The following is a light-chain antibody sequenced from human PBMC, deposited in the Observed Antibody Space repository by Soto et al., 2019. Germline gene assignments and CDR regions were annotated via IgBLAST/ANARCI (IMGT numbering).Light chain of an antibody. CDR1: QSVNTY. V-gene: IGKV1-39*01. CDR2: AAS. CDR3: QQGYSNPWT. J-gene: IGKJ1*01. Sequence: EIQMAQSPSSLSAPGGDRVTITCRASQSVNTYLHWYQQKPGKAPKLLIFAASNLQSGVPSRFSGSGSGTNFTLSLNSLQPEDFATYYCQQGYSNPWTFGQGTKVDIK.